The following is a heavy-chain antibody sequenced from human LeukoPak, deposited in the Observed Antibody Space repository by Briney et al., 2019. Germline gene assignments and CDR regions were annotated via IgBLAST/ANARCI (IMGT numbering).Heavy chain of an antibody. J-gene: IGHJ4*02. CDR1: GGSISSSSYY. CDR2: MYYSGST. Sequence: PSETLSLTCSVSGGSISSSSYYWGWIRQPPGKGLEWIGTMYYSGSTYYNPSLKSRITISVDTSKNQFSLKLRSVTAADTAVYYCARVPTNYYDSSGYYYGLYYFDYWGQGTLVTVSS. V-gene: IGHV4-39*07. CDR3: ARVPTNYYDSSGYYYGLYYFDY. D-gene: IGHD3-22*01.